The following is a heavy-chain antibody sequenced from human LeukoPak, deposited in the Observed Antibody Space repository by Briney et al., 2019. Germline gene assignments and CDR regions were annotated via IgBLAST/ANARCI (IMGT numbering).Heavy chain of an antibody. CDR2: MNPNSGDT. V-gene: IGHV1-8*01. CDR3: TRSGFGGGVHFDY. J-gene: IGHJ4*02. D-gene: IGHD3-16*01. CDR1: GYTFTNYD. Sequence: GASVKVSCKASGYTFTNYDINWVRQAAGQGLEWMGWMNPNSGDTGYVEKFQGRVTMTRDTSITTAYMELSSLRSEDTAVYYCTRSGFGGGVHFDYWGQGTPVTVSS.